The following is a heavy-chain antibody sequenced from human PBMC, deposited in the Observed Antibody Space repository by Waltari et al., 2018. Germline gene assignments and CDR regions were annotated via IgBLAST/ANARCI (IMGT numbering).Heavy chain of an antibody. Sequence: QVQLQESGPGLVEPSETLSLTCNVSGGSFSNYYWSWIRQPPGKGLEWIGYVAYIGSTTYNPSLQSRVTISRATSEQQFSLKLTSVTPADTAVYYCARTMSTWGYGDYYFDYWGQGTLVTVSS. CDR2: VAYIGST. CDR1: GGSFSNYY. CDR3: ARTMSTWGYGDYYFDY. V-gene: IGHV4-59*01. J-gene: IGHJ4*02. D-gene: IGHD7-27*01.